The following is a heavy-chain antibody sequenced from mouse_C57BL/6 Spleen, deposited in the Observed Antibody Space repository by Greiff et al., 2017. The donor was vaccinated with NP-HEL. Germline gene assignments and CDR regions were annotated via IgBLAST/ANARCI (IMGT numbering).Heavy chain of an antibody. CDR2: INPSSGYT. J-gene: IGHJ2*01. V-gene: IGHV1-4*01. CDR1: GYTFTSYT. CDR3: ARWGLDDSHWSVYLDY. D-gene: IGHD6-1*01. Sequence: QVQLQQSGAELARPGASVKMSCKASGYTFTSYTMHWVKQRPGQGLEWIGYINPSSGYTKYNQKFKDKATLTADKSSSTAYMQLSSLTSEDSAVYYCARWGLDDSHWSVYLDYWGQGTTLTVSS.